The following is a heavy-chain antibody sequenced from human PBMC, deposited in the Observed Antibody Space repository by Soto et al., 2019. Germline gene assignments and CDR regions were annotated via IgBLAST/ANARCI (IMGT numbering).Heavy chain of an antibody. D-gene: IGHD2-21*02. CDR2: IYYSGST. Sequence: PSETLSLTCSVSGVTMSYGGYSWSWIRQSPGKGLEWIGSIYYSGSTYNNPSLRSRVSMSIDTSKDQFSLKLKSVTAADTALYFCARQRTSVVTQAYFDVWGPGSLVTVSS. V-gene: IGHV4-30-2*03. J-gene: IGHJ4*02. CDR3: ARQRTSVVTQAYFDV. CDR1: GVTMSYGGYS.